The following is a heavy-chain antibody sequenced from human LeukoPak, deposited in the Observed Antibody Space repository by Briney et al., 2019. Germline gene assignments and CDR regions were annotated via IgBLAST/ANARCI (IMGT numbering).Heavy chain of an antibody. CDR3: AKDMSYCDSSGGFDY. D-gene: IGHD3-22*01. J-gene: IGHJ4*02. CDR2: ISGSGGST. Sequence: GGSLRLSCAASGFTFSSYAMGWVRQAPGKGLEWVSAISGSGGSTYYADSVKGRFTISRDNSKNTLYLQMNSLRAEDTAVYYCAKDMSYCDSSGGFDYWGQGTLVTVSS. V-gene: IGHV3-23*01. CDR1: GFTFSSYA.